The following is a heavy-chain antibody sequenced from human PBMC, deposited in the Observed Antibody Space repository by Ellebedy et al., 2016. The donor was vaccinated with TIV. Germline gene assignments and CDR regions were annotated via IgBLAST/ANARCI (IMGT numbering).Heavy chain of an antibody. CDR2: LSKDGRIE. CDR3: ARNDAMDV. J-gene: IGHJ6*02. Sequence: PGGSLRLSCATSGFPFSRFVVHWVRQAPGKGLEWLAVLSKDGRIEFYADSVKGRFTISNDTSRNIHYLHMNSLRADDTAVYYCARNDAMDVWGQGTTVTVSS. CDR1: GFPFSRFV. V-gene: IGHV3-30*04.